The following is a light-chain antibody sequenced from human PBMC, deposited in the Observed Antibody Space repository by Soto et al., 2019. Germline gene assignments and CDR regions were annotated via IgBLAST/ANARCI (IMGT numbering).Light chain of an antibody. V-gene: IGKV1-5*01. CDR1: QSISSW. Sequence: DIQMTQSPSSLSASVGDRVTIPCRASQSISSWLAWYQQKPGKAPKLLIYAASTLQSGVPSRFSGSGSGTDFTLTISSLQPDDFATYYCQQYNSYRYTFGQGTKVDI. CDR3: QQYNSYRYT. J-gene: IGKJ2*01. CDR2: AAS.